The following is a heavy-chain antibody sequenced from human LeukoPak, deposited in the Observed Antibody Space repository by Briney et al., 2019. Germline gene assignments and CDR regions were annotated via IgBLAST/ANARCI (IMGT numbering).Heavy chain of an antibody. J-gene: IGHJ4*02. CDR1: GFTFSGYG. CDR3: AKGPYFDY. Sequence: GGSLRLSCAASGFTFSGYGMHWVRQAPGKGLEWVAVISYDGRNKYYADSVKGRFTISRDNSKNTLYLQMNSLRAEDTAVYYCAKGPYFDYWGQGTLVTVSS. CDR2: ISYDGRNK. V-gene: IGHV3-30*18.